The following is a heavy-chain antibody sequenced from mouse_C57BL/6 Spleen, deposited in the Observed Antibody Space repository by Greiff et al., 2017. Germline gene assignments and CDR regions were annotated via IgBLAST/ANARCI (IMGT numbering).Heavy chain of an antibody. D-gene: IGHD4-1*01. V-gene: IGHV1-19*01. CDR2: INPYNGGT. J-gene: IGHJ3*01. Sequence: VQLKQSGPVLVKPGASVKMSCKASGYTFTDYYMNWVKQSHGKSLEWIGVINPYNGGTSYNQKFKGKATLTVDKSSSTAYMELNSLTSEDSAVYYCASTGTWFAYWGQGTLVTVSA. CDR1: GYTFTDYY. CDR3: ASTGTWFAY.